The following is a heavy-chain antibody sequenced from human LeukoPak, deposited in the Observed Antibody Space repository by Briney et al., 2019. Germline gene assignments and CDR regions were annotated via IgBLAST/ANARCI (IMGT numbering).Heavy chain of an antibody. CDR3: ARYSTNWGWFDP. J-gene: IGHJ5*02. Sequence: SETLSLTCSVSGDSMHDHYWNWIRQPAGKGLEWIGRISTSGSTNYNPSLMSRVTISVDTSKNQFSLRLSSVTAADTAVYYCARYSTNWGWFDPWGQGTLVTVSS. CDR2: ISTSGST. V-gene: IGHV4-4*07. D-gene: IGHD6-13*01. CDR1: GDSMHDHY.